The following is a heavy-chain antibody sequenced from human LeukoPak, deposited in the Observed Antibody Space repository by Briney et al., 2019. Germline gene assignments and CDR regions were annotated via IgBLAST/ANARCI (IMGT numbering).Heavy chain of an antibody. CDR1: GFTFSTYA. J-gene: IGHJ4*02. CDR3: AKDRSGGSRPSYFDY. D-gene: IGHD2-15*01. Sequence: GGSLRLSCAASGFTFSTYAMNWVRQAPEKGLEWVSGISGGGGTTYYADSVKGRFTISRDNSKNTLYLQMNSLRAEDTAVYYCAKDRSGGSRPSYFDYWGQGALATVSS. V-gene: IGHV3-23*01. CDR2: ISGGGGTT.